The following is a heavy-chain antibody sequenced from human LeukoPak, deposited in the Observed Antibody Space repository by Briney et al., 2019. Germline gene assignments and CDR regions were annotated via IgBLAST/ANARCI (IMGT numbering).Heavy chain of an antibody. V-gene: IGHV4-34*01. D-gene: IGHD5-18*01. CDR2: INHSGST. CDR3: ARSLGYSYISARPKPFDY. CDR1: GGSFSGYY. Sequence: PSETLSLTCAVYGGSFSGYYWSWLRQPPGKGLEWIGEINHSGSTNYNPSLKSRVTISVDTSKNQFSLKLSSVTAADTAVYYCARSLGYSYISARPKPFDYWGQGTLVTVSS. J-gene: IGHJ4*02.